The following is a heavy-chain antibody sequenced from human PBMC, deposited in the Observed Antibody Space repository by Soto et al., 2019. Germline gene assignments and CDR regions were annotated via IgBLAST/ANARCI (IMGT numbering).Heavy chain of an antibody. CDR1: GYSFTSYW. CDR3: ARGHCRGNSCQRDCDN. Sequence: PGECLKISCKGSGYSFTSYWIGWVRQMPGKGLEWMGIIYPGDSDTRYSPSFQGQVTISADKSISTAYLQWSSLKASDTAMYYCARGHCRGNSCQRDCDNWGQGPLGTVS. D-gene: IGHD2-15*01. J-gene: IGHJ4*02. CDR2: IYPGDSDT. V-gene: IGHV5-51*03.